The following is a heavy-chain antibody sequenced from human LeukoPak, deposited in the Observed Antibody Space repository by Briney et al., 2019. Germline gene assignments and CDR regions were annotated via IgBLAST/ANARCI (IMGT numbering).Heavy chain of an antibody. Sequence: PSETLSLTCSVSGGSISSTDSYWTWIRQPPGKGLEWIGYIYYSGSTYHNPSLKSRVTISMDTSKNQFSLIVTSVTAADTAVYYCAIRRTPGHWFDPWGQGALVIVSS. V-gene: IGHV4-30-4*01. J-gene: IGHJ5*02. CDR1: GGSISSTDSY. CDR3: AIRRTPGHWFDP. D-gene: IGHD1-14*01. CDR2: IYYSGST.